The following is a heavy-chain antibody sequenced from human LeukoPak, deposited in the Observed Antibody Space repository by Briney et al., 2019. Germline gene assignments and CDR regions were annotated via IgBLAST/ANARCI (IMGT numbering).Heavy chain of an antibody. CDR2: FDPEDGET. CDR3: ATGLPAAAAAQT. D-gene: IGHD6-13*01. J-gene: IGHJ5*02. Sequence: ASVKVSCKVSGYTLTELAVDWVRQAPGKGLEWMANFDPEDGETLYTQKFQGRVTLTEDTSTDTAYFELSSLRSDDTAVYYCATGLPAAAAAQTWGQGTLATVSS. CDR1: GYTLTELA. V-gene: IGHV1-24*01.